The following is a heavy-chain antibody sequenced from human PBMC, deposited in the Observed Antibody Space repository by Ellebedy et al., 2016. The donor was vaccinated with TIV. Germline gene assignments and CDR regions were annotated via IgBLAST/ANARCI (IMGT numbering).Heavy chain of an antibody. CDR3: AKNPLVPYFDY. J-gene: IGHJ4*02. V-gene: IGHV3-23*01. D-gene: IGHD6-13*01. CDR1: GFTVSSDY. Sequence: GESLQISCVASGFTVSSDYMSWVRQAPGKGLEWVSAISGSGGSTYYADSVKGRFTISRDNSKNTLYLQMNSLRAEDTAVYYCAKNPLVPYFDYWGQGTLVTVSS. CDR2: ISGSGGST.